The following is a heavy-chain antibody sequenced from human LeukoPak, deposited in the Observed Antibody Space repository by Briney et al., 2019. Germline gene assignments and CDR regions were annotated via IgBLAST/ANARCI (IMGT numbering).Heavy chain of an antibody. D-gene: IGHD6-13*01. CDR3: ARLEKVGAAGLFDY. CDR1: GGSFSGYY. CDR2: IYYSGST. Sequence: SETLSLTCAVYGGSFSGYYWSWIRQPPGKGLEWIGSIYYSGSTYYNPSLKSRVTISVDTSKNQFSLKLSSVTAADTAVYYCARLEKVGAAGLFDYWGRGTLVTVSS. J-gene: IGHJ4*02. V-gene: IGHV4-34*01.